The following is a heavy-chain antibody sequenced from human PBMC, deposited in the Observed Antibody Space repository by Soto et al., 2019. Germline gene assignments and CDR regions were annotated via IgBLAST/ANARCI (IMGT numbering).Heavy chain of an antibody. CDR1: GFTFSNYI. CDR3: AGDRAAAGGGGFDP. CDR2: ISSNSNYI. J-gene: IGHJ5*02. V-gene: IGHV3-21*01. Sequence: EVQLVESGGGLVKPGGSLRLSCAASGFTFSNYIMNWVRQAPGKGLEWVSSISSNSNYIYYPDSVKGRFAISRDNAKNSLYLQMNRPRVEDTAVYYCAGDRAAAGGGGFDPWGQGTLVTVSS. D-gene: IGHD6-13*01.